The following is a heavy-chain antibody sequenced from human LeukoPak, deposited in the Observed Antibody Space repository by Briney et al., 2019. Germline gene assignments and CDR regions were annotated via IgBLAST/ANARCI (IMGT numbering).Heavy chain of an antibody. J-gene: IGHJ4*02. CDR1: RDSISPYY. CDR3: ARDRGSAGGFDY. V-gene: IGHV4-59*01. D-gene: IGHD2-15*01. CDR2: IYYSGTT. Sequence: SEPLSLTCSVYRDSISPYYWRWIRQPPGKGMEWIGYIYYSGTTNYNPSLKSRVTISVDTSKNQFSLKLSSVTAADTAVYYCARDRGSAGGFDYWGQGTPVTVSS.